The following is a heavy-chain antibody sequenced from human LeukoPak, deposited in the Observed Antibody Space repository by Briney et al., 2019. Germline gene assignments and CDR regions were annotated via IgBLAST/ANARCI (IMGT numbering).Heavy chain of an antibody. CDR3: ARGYFDWLLYDSPDY. Sequence: ASVKVSCKASGYTFTGYYMHWVRQAPGQGLEWMGIINPSGGSTSYAQKFQGRVTMTRDMSTSAVYMELSSLRSEDTAVYYCARGYFDWLLYDSPDYWGQGTLVTVSS. CDR2: INPSGGST. V-gene: IGHV1-46*01. D-gene: IGHD3-9*01. CDR1: GYTFTGYY. J-gene: IGHJ4*02.